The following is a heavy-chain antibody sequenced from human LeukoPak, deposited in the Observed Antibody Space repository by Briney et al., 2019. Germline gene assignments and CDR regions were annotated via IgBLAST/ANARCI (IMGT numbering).Heavy chain of an antibody. D-gene: IGHD1-26*01. CDR2: INHSGST. CDR3: AREGARWEPSFSAFDI. V-gene: IGHV4-34*01. CDR1: GGSFSGYY. J-gene: IGHJ3*02. Sequence: PSETLSLTCAVYGGSFSGYYWSWIRQPPGKGLEWIGEINHSGSTNYNPSLKSRVTISVDTSKNQFSLKLSSVTAADTAVYYCAREGARWEPSFSAFDIWGQGTMVTVSS.